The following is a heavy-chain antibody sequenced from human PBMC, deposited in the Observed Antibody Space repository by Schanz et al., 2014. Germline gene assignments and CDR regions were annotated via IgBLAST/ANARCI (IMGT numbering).Heavy chain of an antibody. V-gene: IGHV1-8*01. D-gene: IGHD6-13*01. CDR1: GYSFTTYD. CDR3: ARDGEAAAGCDY. J-gene: IGHJ4*02. CDR2: MNPTTGNT. Sequence: QVQLVQSGAEVKKPGASVRVSCKASGYSFTTYDVNWVRQATGQGLEWMGWMNPTTGNTGYAQRFQGRVTMTRNTSITTAYLELSSLRSEDTAVYYCARDGEAAAGCDYWGQGTLVTVSS.